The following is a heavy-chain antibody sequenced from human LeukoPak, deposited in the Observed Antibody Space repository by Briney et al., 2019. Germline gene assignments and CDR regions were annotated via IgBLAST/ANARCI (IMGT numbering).Heavy chain of an antibody. V-gene: IGHV3-30*02. CDR1: GFTFSSYG. CDR3: AKGYGYGRDWFDP. Sequence: GGSLRLSCAASGFTFSSYGMHWVRQAPGKGLEWVAFIRYDGSNKYYADSVKGRFTISRDNSKNTLYLQMNSLRAEDTAVYYCAKGYGYGRDWFDPWGQGTLVTVSS. J-gene: IGHJ5*02. D-gene: IGHD5-18*01. CDR2: IRYDGSNK.